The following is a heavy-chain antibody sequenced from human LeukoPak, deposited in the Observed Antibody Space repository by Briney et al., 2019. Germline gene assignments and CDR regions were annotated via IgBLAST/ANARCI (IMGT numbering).Heavy chain of an antibody. CDR2: IYSGGST. Sequence: GGSLRLSCAASGFTVSSNYMSWVRQAPGKGLEWVSVIYSGGSTYYADSVKGRFTISRDNSKNTLYLQMNSLRAEDTAVYYCASAKLDYDYVWGLDYWGQGTLVTVSS. J-gene: IGHJ4*02. D-gene: IGHD3-16*01. CDR1: GFTVSSNY. CDR3: ASAKLDYDYVWGLDY. V-gene: IGHV3-66*01.